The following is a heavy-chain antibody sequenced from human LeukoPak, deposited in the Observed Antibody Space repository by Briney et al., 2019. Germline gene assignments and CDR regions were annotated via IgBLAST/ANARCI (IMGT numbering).Heavy chain of an antibody. Sequence: SETLSLTCTVSGASISSYYWSWIRQPPGKGLEWIGYIYYSGSTNYNPYLKSRVTISVDTSKNQFSLKLSSVTAADTAVYYCARSIVGAGGDAFDIWGQGTMVTVSS. V-gene: IGHV4-59*01. CDR3: ARSIVGAGGDAFDI. J-gene: IGHJ3*02. CDR2: IYYSGST. CDR1: GASISSYY. D-gene: IGHD1-26*01.